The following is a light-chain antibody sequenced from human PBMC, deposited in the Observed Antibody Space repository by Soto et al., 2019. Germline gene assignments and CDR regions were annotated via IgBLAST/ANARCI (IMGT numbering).Light chain of an antibody. CDR1: QSVSSN. V-gene: IGKV3-15*01. J-gene: IGKJ5*01. CDR3: RQYNYWSPIT. CDR2: GAS. Sequence: EIVMTQSPATLSVSRGERATLSCRASQSVSSNLGWYQQKPGRAPRLLIYGASTRATGVPARFISGGSCAKYSLTIISLLSAEFAVFYCRQYNYWSPITFGQGTRLEIK.